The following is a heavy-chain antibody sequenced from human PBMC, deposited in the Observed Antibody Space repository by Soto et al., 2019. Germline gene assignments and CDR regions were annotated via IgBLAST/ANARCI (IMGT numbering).Heavy chain of an antibody. V-gene: IGHV4-34*01. CDR3: ARATYYDFWSGSDFDY. CDR1: GGSFSGYY. CDR2: INHSGST. D-gene: IGHD3-3*01. J-gene: IGHJ4*02. Sequence: SETLSLTCAVYGGSFSGYYWSWIRQPPGKGLEWIGEINHSGSTNYNPSLKSRVTISLDTSKNQFSLKLSSVTAADTAVNYCARATYYDFWSGSDFDYWGQGTLVTVSS.